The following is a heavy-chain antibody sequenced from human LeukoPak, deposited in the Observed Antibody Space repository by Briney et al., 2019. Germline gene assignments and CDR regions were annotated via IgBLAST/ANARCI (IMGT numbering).Heavy chain of an antibody. CDR3: AREAPLYWFDP. CDR1: GGSISSYY. CDR2: IYYSGST. J-gene: IGHJ5*02. Sequence: PSETLSLTCTVSGGSISSYYWSWIRQPPGKGLEWIGYIYYSGSTNYNPSLKSRVTISVDTSKNQFSLKLSSVTAADTAVYYCAREAPLYWFDPWGQGTLVTVSS. V-gene: IGHV4-59*01.